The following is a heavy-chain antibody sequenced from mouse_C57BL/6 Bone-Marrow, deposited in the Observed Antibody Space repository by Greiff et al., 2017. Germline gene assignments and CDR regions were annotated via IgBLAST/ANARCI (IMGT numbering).Heavy chain of an antibody. J-gene: IGHJ4*01. Sequence: QVQLQQPGAELVKPGASVKMSCKASGYTFTSYWITWVKQRPGQGLEWIGDIYPGSGSTNYNEQFKSKATLTVDTSSSTAYMQLSSLTSEDSAVYYCARRPSPYYGSLMDYWGQGTSVTVSS. D-gene: IGHD1-1*01. CDR1: GYTFTSYW. V-gene: IGHV1-55*01. CDR2: IYPGSGST. CDR3: ARRPSPYYGSLMDY.